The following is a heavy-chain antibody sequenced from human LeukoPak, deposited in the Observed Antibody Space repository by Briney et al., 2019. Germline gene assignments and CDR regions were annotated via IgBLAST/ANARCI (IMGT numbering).Heavy chain of an antibody. D-gene: IGHD2/OR15-2a*01. V-gene: IGHV1-18*01. CDR3: VLGNIDYYMDV. Sequence: GASVTVSCKASGYTFTSYGISWVRQAPGQGLEWMGWISAYNGNTNYAQKLQGRVTMSTDTSTSTAYMELRSLRSDDTAVYYCVLGNIDYYMDVWGKGTTVTVSS. CDR1: GYTFTSYG. J-gene: IGHJ6*03. CDR2: ISAYNGNT.